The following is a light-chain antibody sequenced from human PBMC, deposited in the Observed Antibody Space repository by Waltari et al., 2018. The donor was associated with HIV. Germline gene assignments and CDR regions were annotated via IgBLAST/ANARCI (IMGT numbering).Light chain of an antibody. CDR2: EVR. CDR1: RHDVGGYNY. J-gene: IGLJ2*01. V-gene: IGLV2-14*01. Sequence: QSALTQPATVSGSPGQSITISCTGGRHDVGGYNYVYWYQHLPGKAPKLIIYEVRNRPSGVSNRFSGSKSGNTASLTISGLQAEDEADYYCTSYASSSSLLFGGGTKLTVL. CDR3: TSYASSSSLL.